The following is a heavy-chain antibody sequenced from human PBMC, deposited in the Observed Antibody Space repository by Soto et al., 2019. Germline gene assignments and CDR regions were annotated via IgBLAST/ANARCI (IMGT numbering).Heavy chain of an antibody. D-gene: IGHD6-13*01. V-gene: IGHV1-69*06. CDR2: IIPIFGTA. CDR1: GGTFSSYA. J-gene: IGHJ6*02. CDR3: ARAQQLAKHLYYYYGMDV. Sequence: GASVKVSCKASGGTFSSYAISWVRQAPGQGLEWMGGIIPIFGTANYAQKFQGRVTITADKSTSTAYMELSSLRSEDTAVYYCARAQQLAKHLYYYYGMDVWGQGTTVTVSS.